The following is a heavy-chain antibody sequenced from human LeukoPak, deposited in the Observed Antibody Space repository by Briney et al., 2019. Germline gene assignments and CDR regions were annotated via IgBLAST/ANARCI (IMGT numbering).Heavy chain of an antibody. Sequence: GGSLRLSCAASGFTFSTYSMNWVRQAPGKGLEWISYISTSSSTIYYADSVKGRFTISRDNAKNSLYLQMNSLRAEDTAVYYCAREGGVYCSSTSCFDYRGQGTLVTVSS. CDR2: ISTSSSTI. D-gene: IGHD2-2*01. V-gene: IGHV3-48*01. CDR1: GFTFSTYS. J-gene: IGHJ4*02. CDR3: AREGGVYCSSTSCFDY.